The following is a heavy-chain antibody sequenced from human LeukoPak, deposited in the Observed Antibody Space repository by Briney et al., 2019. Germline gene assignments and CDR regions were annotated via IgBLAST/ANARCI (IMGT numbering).Heavy chain of an antibody. D-gene: IGHD5-18*01. CDR3: ASITVDTAMVYFDY. V-gene: IGHV4-61*02. J-gene: IGHJ4*02. CDR1: GGSISSGSYY. CDR2: IYTSGST. Sequence: SETLSLTCTVSGGSISSGSYYWSWIRQPAGKGLEWIGRIYTSGSTNYNPSLKSRVTISVDTSKNQFSLKLSSVTAADTAVYYCASITVDTAMVYFDYWGQGTLVTVSS.